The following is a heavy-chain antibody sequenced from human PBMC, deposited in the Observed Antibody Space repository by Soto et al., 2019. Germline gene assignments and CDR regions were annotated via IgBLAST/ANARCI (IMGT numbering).Heavy chain of an antibody. CDR1: GYTFTSYG. J-gene: IGHJ5*02. Sequence: QVQLVQSGAEVKKPGASVKVSCKASGYTFTSYGISWVRQAPGQGLEWMGWISAYNGNTNYPQKLHGRFTMTTDASPSTAYMELRSLKSDDTAVYYCARAAPPFGHWGQGTLVNVSS. CDR3: ARAAPPFGH. V-gene: IGHV1-18*01. CDR2: ISAYNGNT.